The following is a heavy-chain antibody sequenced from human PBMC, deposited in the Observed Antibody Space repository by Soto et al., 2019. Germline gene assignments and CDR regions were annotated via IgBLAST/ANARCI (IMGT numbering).Heavy chain of an antibody. CDR2: ISYDGSNK. CDR1: GFTFSSYA. CDR3: ARESHCSSTGCYTRPNYYYYGMDV. V-gene: IGHV3-30-3*01. Sequence: GGSLRLSCAASGFTFSSYAMHWVRQAPGKGLEWVAVISYDGSNKYYADSVKGRFTISRDNSKNTLYLQMNSLRAEDTAVYYCARESHCSSTGCYTRPNYYYYGMDVWGQGTTVTVSS. D-gene: IGHD2-2*02. J-gene: IGHJ6*02.